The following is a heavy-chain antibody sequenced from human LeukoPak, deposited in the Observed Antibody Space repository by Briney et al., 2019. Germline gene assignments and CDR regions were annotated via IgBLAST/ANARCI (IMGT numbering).Heavy chain of an antibody. V-gene: IGHV3-74*01. Sequence: PGGSLRLSCAASGFTFSRYWIHWVRQAPGKGLEWVSRINPDGSTTTYADSVKGRFTISRDNAKNTVFLQMNSLRAEDTAMYYCARDTLVGPNFGYWGQGTLVTVSS. J-gene: IGHJ4*02. CDR3: ARDTLVGPNFGY. CDR1: GFTFSRYW. CDR2: INPDGSTT.